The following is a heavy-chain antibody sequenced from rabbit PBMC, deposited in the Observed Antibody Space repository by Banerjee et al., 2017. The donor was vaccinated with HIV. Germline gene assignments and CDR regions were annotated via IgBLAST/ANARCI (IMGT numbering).Heavy chain of an antibody. J-gene: IGHJ4*01. CDR1: GFAFSVYY. CDR3: ARVYSSGRGASYYFNL. Sequence: HLKVTGGGLVHPGGSLILSFKASGFAFSVYYMSWVRQASGKGLEWIGIIYAGIGSTDYAGWVNGRFTISSDNAQNTVDLQMNSLTAADTATYFCARVYSSGRGASYYFNLWGQGTLVTVS. V-gene: IGHV1S7*01. D-gene: IGHD4-1*01. CDR2: IYAGIGST.